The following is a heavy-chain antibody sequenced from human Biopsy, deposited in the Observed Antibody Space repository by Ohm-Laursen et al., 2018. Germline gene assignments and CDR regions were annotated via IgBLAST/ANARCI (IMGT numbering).Heavy chain of an antibody. D-gene: IGHD2/OR15-2a*01. CDR2: IYPGGGT. CDR3: ARATNSTGWPYYYFYGMDV. V-gene: IGHV4-4*07. CDR1: GDSIRNYY. J-gene: IGHJ6*02. Sequence: TLSLTCTVSGDSIRNYYWSWIRQAAGKGLEWIGRIYPGGGTIYNPSLKSRVTMSVDTSKNHFSLNLNSVTAADTAVYYCARATNSTGWPYYYFYGMDVWGQGTTVTVSS.